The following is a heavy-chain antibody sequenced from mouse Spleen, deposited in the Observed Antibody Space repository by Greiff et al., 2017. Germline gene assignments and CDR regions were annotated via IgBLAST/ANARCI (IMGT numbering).Heavy chain of an antibody. J-gene: IGHJ2*01. CDR3: ARLDYGSRDYFDY. CDR2: INPSNGGT. CDR1: GYTFTSYW. Sequence: QVQLQQSGTELVKPGASVKLSCKASGYTFTSYWMHWVKQRPGQGLEWIGNINPSNGGTNYNEKFKSKATLTVDKSSSTAYMQLSSLTSEDSAVYYCARLDYGSRDYFDYWGQGTTLTVSS. V-gene: IGHV1-53*01. D-gene: IGHD1-1*01.